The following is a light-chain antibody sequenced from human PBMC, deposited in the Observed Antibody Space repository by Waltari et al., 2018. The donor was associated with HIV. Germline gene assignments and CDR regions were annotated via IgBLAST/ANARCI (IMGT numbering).Light chain of an antibody. V-gene: IGLV1-40*01. Sequence: QSVLTQPPSVSGAPGQRVTISCTGSSSNIGAGYDVHWYQQLPGTAPKLLIYGNGIGPSGVPDRFSGSKSGTSASLAITGLQAEVEADYYCQSYDSSMSLYVFGTGTKVTVL. J-gene: IGLJ1*01. CDR3: QSYDSSMSLYV. CDR2: GNG. CDR1: SSNIGAGYD.